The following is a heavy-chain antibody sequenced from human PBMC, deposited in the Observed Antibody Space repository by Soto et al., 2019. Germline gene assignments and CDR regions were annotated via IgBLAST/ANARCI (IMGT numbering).Heavy chain of an antibody. J-gene: IGHJ3*02. D-gene: IGHD3-22*01. V-gene: IGHV3-30-3*01. CDR1: GFTFSSYA. Sequence: GGSLRLSCAASGFTFSSYAMHWVRQAPGKGLEWVAVISYDGSNKYYADSVKGRFTISRDNSKNTLYLQMNSLRAEDTAVYYCARDPYYYDSSGYWSWAFDIWGQGTMVTVSS. CDR2: ISYDGSNK. CDR3: ARDPYYYDSSGYWSWAFDI.